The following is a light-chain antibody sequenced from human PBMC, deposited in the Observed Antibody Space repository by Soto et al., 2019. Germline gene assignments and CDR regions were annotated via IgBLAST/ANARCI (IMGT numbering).Light chain of an antibody. CDR3: QQYNGDSRT. V-gene: IGKV1-5*03. CDR1: QSISTW. CDR2: GAS. Sequence: DIQMTQSPSTLSASVGDRITITCRASQSISTWLAWYQQRPGMPPKLLIYGASTLQSGVPSRFSGSGSGTECSLTISSLQPDDFATYYCQQYNGDSRTFGQGTKVEIK. J-gene: IGKJ1*01.